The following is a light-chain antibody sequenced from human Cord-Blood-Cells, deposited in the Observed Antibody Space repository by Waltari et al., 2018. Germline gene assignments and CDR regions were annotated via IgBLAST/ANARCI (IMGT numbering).Light chain of an antibody. CDR2: YDS. CDR1: NIGSKS. Sequence: SYVLTQPPSVSVAPGKTARITCGGNNIGSKSVHWYQQKPGQAPVLVIYYDSDRPSGIPERVSGSNSGNTATLTISRVEAWDEADYYCQVWDSSSDHVVFGGGTKLTVL. CDR3: QVWDSSSDHVV. V-gene: IGLV3-21*04. J-gene: IGLJ2*01.